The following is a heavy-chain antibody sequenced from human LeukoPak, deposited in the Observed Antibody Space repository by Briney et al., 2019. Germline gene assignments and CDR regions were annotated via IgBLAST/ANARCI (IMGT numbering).Heavy chain of an antibody. CDR3: AKEHGSGAVDP. Sequence: GGSLRLSCAASGFTFSKFAMSWVRQAPGKGLEWVSAISGSGGSTYYADSARGRFTISRDNSKNTLYLQMNSLRAEDTAVYYCAKEHGSGAVDPWGQGTLVTVSS. CDR1: GFTFSKFA. J-gene: IGHJ5*02. V-gene: IGHV3-23*01. CDR2: ISGSGGST. D-gene: IGHD3-10*01.